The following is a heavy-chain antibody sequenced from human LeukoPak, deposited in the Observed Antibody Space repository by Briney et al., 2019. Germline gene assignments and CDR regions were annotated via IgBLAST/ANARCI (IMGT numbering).Heavy chain of an antibody. J-gene: IGHJ4*02. CDR1: GGSISGYY. CDR3: ARVYSSGWYFRWGYFDY. V-gene: IGHV4-59*01. D-gene: IGHD6-19*01. Sequence: SETLSLTCTVSGGSISGYYWSWIRQPPGKGLEWIGYIYYSGSTNYNPSLKSRVTISVDTSKNQFSLKLSSVTAADTAVYYCARVYSSGWYFRWGYFDYWGQGTLVTVSS. CDR2: IYYSGST.